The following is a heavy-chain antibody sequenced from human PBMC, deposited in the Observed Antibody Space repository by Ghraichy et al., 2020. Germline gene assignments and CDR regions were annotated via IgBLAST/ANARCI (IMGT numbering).Heavy chain of an antibody. CDR2: IYYSGST. CDR3: ARPTYYDFWSGYSWEYYFDY. Sequence: LSLTCAVSGGSISSSSYYWGWIRQPPGKGLEWIGSIYYSGSTYYNPSLKSRVTISVDTSKNQFSLKLSSVTAADTAVYYCARPTYYDFWSGYSWEYYFDYWGQGTLVTVSS. V-gene: IGHV4-39*01. CDR1: GGSISSSSYY. D-gene: IGHD3-3*01. J-gene: IGHJ4*02.